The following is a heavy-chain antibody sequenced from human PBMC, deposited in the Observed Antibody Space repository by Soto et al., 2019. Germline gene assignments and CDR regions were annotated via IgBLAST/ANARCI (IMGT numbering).Heavy chain of an antibody. CDR3: ARGRVTAMVTDAFDI. CDR1: GGSISSGGYY. D-gene: IGHD5-18*01. CDR2: IYYSGST. V-gene: IGHV4-31*03. Sequence: PSETLSLTCTVSGGSISSGGYYWSWIRQHPGKGLEWIGYIYYSGSTYYNPSLKSRVTISVDTSKNQFSLKLSSVTAADTAVYYCARGRVTAMVTDAFDIWGQGTMVTVSS. J-gene: IGHJ3*02.